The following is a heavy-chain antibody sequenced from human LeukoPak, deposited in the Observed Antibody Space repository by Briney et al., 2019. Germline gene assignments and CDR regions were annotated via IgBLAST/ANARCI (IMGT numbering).Heavy chain of an antibody. J-gene: IGHJ4*02. CDR3: ARDSRSGVFGVAPFDY. D-gene: IGHD3-3*01. V-gene: IGHV3-48*04. Sequence: GGSLRLSCAASGFAFSSYGMHWVRQAPGKGLEWVSYISSSGSTIYYADSVKGRFTISRDNAKNSLYLQMNSLRAEDTAVYYCARDSRSGVFGVAPFDYWGQGTLVTVSS. CDR2: ISSSGSTI. CDR1: GFAFSSYG.